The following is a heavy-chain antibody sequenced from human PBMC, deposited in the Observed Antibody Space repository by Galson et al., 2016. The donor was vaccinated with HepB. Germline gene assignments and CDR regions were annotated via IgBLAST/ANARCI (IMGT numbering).Heavy chain of an antibody. CDR2: ILYDGSTK. J-gene: IGHJ6*03. CDR3: AKGDLGGSSWFSGYYMDV. Sequence: SLRLSCAASGFTFSTYVMHWVRQAPGKGLEWVALILYDGSTKFYADSVKGRFTISRDNSKNTLYLQMNSLRVEDSAVYYCAKGDLGGSSWFSGYYMDVWGKGTTVTVSS. V-gene: IGHV3-30-3*01. D-gene: IGHD6-13*01. CDR1: GFTFSTYV.